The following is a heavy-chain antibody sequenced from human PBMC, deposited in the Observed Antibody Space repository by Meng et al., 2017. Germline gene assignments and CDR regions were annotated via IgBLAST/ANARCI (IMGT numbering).Heavy chain of an antibody. CDR2: IYYSGST. J-gene: IGHJ4*02. Sequence: QRRRQGSGPGLVKPSQPLALTCTVSGGSISSSSYDWGWIRQPPGKGLEWIGSIYYSGSTYYNPSLKSRVTISVDTSKNQFSLKLSSVTAADTAVYYCARDRGCVVGATCLDYWGQGTLVTVSS. CDR3: ARDRGCVVGATCLDY. V-gene: IGHV4-39*07. CDR1: GGSISSSSYD. D-gene: IGHD1-26*01.